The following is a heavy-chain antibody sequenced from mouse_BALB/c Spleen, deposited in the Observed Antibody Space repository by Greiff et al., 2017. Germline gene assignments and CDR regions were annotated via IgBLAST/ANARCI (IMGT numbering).Heavy chain of an antibody. CDR2: ISSGGST. J-gene: IGHJ2*01. D-gene: IGHD1-1*01. Sequence: EVQVVESGGGLVQPGGSLKLSCAASGFTFSSYGMSWVRQTPEKRLEWVASISSGGSTYYPDSVKGRFTISRDNARNILYLQMSSLRSEDTAMYYCAREDYYGSSLFDYWGQGTTLTVSS. V-gene: IGHV5-6-5*01. CDR1: GFTFSSYG. CDR3: AREDYYGSSLFDY.